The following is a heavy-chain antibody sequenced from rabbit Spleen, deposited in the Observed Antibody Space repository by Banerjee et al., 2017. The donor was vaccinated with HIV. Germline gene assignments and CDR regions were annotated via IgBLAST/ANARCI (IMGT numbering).Heavy chain of an antibody. CDR2: INTGSSGSG. D-gene: IGHD2-1*01. CDR1: VFSFSSSDW. Sequence: QSLEESGGDLVKPGTSLTLTCTASVFSFSSSDWICWVRQAPGKGLEWIGCINTGSSGSGYYATWAKGRFTISKTSSTTVTLQMTSLTAADTATYFCARGSAAMTMVITGYYLNLWGPGTLVTVS. J-gene: IGHJ4*01. V-gene: IGHV1S40*01. CDR3: ARGSAAMTMVITGYYLNL.